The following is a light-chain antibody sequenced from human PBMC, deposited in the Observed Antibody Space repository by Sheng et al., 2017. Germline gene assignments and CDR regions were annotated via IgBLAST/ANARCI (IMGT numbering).Light chain of an antibody. V-gene: IGLV3-1*01. CDR1: NLRNQH. J-gene: IGLJ2*01. CDR2: QDN. CDR3: QAWLGLNVV. Sequence: SYELTQVPSLSVAPGQTATITCSGENLRNQHVCWYQQKPRQSLVPVIYQDNRRPSGISERFSGSKSGATATLTISETQSTDEADYYCQAWLGLNVVFGGGTRLTVL.